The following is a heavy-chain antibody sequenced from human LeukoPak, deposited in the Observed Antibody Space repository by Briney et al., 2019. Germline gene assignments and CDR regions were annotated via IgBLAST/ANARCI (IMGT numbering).Heavy chain of an antibody. CDR3: ARLGIDFWSGDY. D-gene: IGHD3-3*01. CDR2: ISSSSSYI. Sequence: PGGSLRLSCAASGFTFSSYSMNWVRQAPGKGLEWVSSISSSSSYIYYADSVKGRFTISRDNAKNSLYLQMNSLRAEDTAVYYCARLGIDFWSGDYWGQGTLVTVSS. CDR1: GFTFSSYS. V-gene: IGHV3-21*01. J-gene: IGHJ4*02.